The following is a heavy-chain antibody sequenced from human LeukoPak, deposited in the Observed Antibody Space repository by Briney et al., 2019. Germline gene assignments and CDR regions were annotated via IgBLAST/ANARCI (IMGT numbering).Heavy chain of an antibody. D-gene: IGHD1-26*01. CDR2: ISYDGSNK. CDR3: ASGYYRDYFDY. V-gene: IGHV3-30-3*01. J-gene: IGHJ4*02. Sequence: PGGSLRLSCAASGFTFSSYAMHWVRQAPGKGLEWVAVISYDGSNKYYADSVKGRFTISRDNSKKTLYLQMNSLKVEDTAVYYCASGYYRDYFDYWGQGTLVTVSS. CDR1: GFTFSSYA.